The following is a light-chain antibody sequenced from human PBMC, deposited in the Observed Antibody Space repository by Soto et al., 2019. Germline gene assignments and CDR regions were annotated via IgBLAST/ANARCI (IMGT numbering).Light chain of an antibody. CDR2: EVN. Sequence: QSALTQPASVSGSPGQSITISCTGTSADVGSYDLVSWYQHLPGRAPKLMIYEVNQRPSGVSNRFSASKSGNTASLTISGLQAEDEADYYCCSYAGTTVFYVFGTGTKVTVL. CDR3: CSYAGTTVFYV. J-gene: IGLJ1*01. V-gene: IGLV2-23*02. CDR1: SADVGSYDL.